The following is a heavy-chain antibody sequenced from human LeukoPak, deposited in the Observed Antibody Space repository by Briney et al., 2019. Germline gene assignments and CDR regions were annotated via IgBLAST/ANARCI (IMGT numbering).Heavy chain of an antibody. Sequence: ASVKVSCKASGYTFTGYYMHWVRPAPGQGLEWMGWINPNSGGTNYAQKFQGRVTMTRDTSISTAYMELSRLRSDDTAVYYCARSTQKYSSSSEGYWGQGTLVTVSS. J-gene: IGHJ4*02. CDR3: ARSTQKYSSSSEGY. CDR1: GYTFTGYY. CDR2: INPNSGGT. V-gene: IGHV1-2*02. D-gene: IGHD6-6*01.